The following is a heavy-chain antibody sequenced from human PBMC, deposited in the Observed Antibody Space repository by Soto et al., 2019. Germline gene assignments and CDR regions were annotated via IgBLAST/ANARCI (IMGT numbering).Heavy chain of an antibody. Sequence: EVQLVESGGGLVKPGGSLRTSFAASGITFRNAWMSLVPQAPGKGLEWVGRIKSKTDGGTTDYAAPVKGRFTISRDDSKNTLYLQMNSLKTEDTGLYYCTTASGDYPADYWGQGTLVTVSS. CDR3: TTASGDYPADY. D-gene: IGHD4-17*01. CDR2: IKSKTDGGTT. J-gene: IGHJ4*02. CDR1: GITFRNAW. V-gene: IGHV3-15*01.